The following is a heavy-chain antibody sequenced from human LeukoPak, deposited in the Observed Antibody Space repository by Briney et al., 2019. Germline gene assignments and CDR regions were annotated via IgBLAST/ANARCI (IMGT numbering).Heavy chain of an antibody. D-gene: IGHD5-18*01. CDR1: RGTFTSYA. Sequence: SVKVSCKASRGTFTSYAISWVRQAPGQGLEWMGRIIPILGIANYAQKFQGRFTITADKSTSTAYMELSSLRSEDTAVYYCARNLRGYSYGYDYWGQGSLVTVSS. CDR3: ARNLRGYSYGYDY. V-gene: IGHV1-69*04. J-gene: IGHJ4*02. CDR2: IIPILGIA.